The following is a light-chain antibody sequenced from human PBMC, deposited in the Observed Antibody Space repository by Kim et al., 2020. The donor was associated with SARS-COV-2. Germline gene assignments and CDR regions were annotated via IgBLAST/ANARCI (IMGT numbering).Light chain of an antibody. CDR2: GKN. Sequence: VALGTTVRITCQGDRRRSYYATWYQQKPGQAPILVIYGKNNRPSGIPDRFSGSSSGNTASLTITGTQAGDEADYYCNSRDSNDNVVFGGGTQLTVL. J-gene: IGLJ2*01. V-gene: IGLV3-19*01. CDR1: RRRSYY. CDR3: NSRDSNDNVV.